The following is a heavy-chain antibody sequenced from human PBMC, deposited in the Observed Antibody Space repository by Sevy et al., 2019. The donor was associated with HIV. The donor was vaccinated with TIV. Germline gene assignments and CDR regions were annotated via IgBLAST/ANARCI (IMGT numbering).Heavy chain of an antibody. CDR1: GFTFSSYA. Sequence: GWSLRLSCAASGFTFSSYAMHWVRQAPGKGLEWVAVISYDGSNKYYADSVKGRFTISRDNSKNTLNLQMNSLRAEDTAVYYCARDQGIAVAGLSEAFDIWGQGTMVTVSS. J-gene: IGHJ3*02. CDR3: ARDQGIAVAGLSEAFDI. V-gene: IGHV3-30-3*01. CDR2: ISYDGSNK. D-gene: IGHD6-19*01.